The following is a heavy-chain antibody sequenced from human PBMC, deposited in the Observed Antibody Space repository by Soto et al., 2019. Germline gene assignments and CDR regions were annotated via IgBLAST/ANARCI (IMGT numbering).Heavy chain of an antibody. J-gene: IGHJ4*02. CDR2: IYYSGST. D-gene: IGHD5-18*01. Sequence: SETLSLTCTVSGASISSGNYYWSWIRQPPGMGLEWIGYIYYSGSTYYNPSLKSRVTISVDTSKNQFSLNLSSVTAADTAVYYCAREANIAMAPGRGQGTLVTVSS. CDR1: GASISSGNYY. V-gene: IGHV4-30-4*01. CDR3: AREANIAMAPG.